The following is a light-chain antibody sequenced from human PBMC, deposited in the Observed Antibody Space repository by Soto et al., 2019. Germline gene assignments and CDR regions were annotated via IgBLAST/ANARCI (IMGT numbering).Light chain of an antibody. V-gene: IGLV2-14*03. CDR2: RVI. Sequence: QSVLTQPASVSGSPGRSITISCTGTSSDIGRYDYVSWYQQLPGKAPKLIIYRVINRPSGVSDRFSGSKSGNSASLSISGLQPEDEAGYFCGSYTSATTWVFGGGTKLTVL. J-gene: IGLJ3*02. CDR1: SSDIGRYDY. CDR3: GSYTSATTWV.